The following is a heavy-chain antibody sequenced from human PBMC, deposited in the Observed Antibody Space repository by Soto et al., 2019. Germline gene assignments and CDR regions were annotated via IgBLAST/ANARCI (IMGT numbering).Heavy chain of an antibody. D-gene: IGHD1-26*01. CDR3: AKGGGSYYDFFGMDV. CDR1: GFTFSSYG. CDR2: ISYDGSNK. Sequence: GGSLRLSCAASGFTFSSYGMHWVRQAPGKGLEWVAVISYDGSNKYYADSVKGRFTISRDNSKNTLYLQMNSLRAEDTAVYYCAKGGGSYYDFFGMDVWGQGTTVTVSS. J-gene: IGHJ6*02. V-gene: IGHV3-30*18.